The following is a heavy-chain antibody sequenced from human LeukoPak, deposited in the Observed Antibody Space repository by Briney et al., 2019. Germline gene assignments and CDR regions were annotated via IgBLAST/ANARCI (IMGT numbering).Heavy chain of an antibody. CDR2: IKSKTYGGTT. Sequence: GGSLRLSCAASGFTFSNAWMSWVRQAPGKGLEWVGRIKSKTYGGTTDYAAPVKGRFIISRENSKNTLYVQMNSLKSEDTAVYYCTAFESGGFYWGQGTLVTVSS. V-gene: IGHV3-15*01. J-gene: IGHJ4*02. D-gene: IGHD2-15*01. CDR1: GFTFSNAW. CDR3: TAFESGGFY.